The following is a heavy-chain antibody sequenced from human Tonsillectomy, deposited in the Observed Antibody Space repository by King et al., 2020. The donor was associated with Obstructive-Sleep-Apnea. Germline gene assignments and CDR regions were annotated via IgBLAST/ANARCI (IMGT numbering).Heavy chain of an antibody. V-gene: IGHV4-59*01. Sequence: VQLQESGPGLVKPSETLSLTCTVSGGSLSRYYWNWIRQPPGRGLGWIWYIYYSGSTNYNPSLKSRVTLSVDTSKNQFSLRLRSVTAADTAVYYCARDSYGDYLDYWGQGTLVTVSS. J-gene: IGHJ4*02. CDR3: ARDSYGDYLDY. CDR1: GGSLSRYY. D-gene: IGHD4-17*01. CDR2: IYYSGST.